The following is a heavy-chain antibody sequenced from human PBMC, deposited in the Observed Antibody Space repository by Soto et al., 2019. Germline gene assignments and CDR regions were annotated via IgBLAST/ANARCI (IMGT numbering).Heavy chain of an antibody. V-gene: IGHV3-74*01. CDR2: IHSDGSST. Sequence: EVPLVESGGGLVQPGESLRLSCAASGFTFSYYWMPWVRQAPGKGLVWVSRIHSDGSSTTYADSVKGRFTISRDNARNTLYLQMNSLRAEDTAVYYCARGDRGAFDLWGQGTVVTVSS. CDR1: GFTFSYYW. D-gene: IGHD1-26*01. CDR3: ARGDRGAFDL. J-gene: IGHJ3*01.